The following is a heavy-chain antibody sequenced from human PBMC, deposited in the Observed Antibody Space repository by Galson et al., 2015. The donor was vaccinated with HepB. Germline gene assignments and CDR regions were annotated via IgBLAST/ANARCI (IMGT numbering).Heavy chain of an antibody. CDR2: VDPEDGET. V-gene: IGHV1-69-2*01. Sequence: VKVSCKVSGYTFTDYYMHWVQQAPGKGLEWMGLVDPEDGETIYAEKFQGRVTITADTSTDTAYMELSSLRSEDTAVYYCATDLFRDDSSSLFGYWGQGTLVTVSS. CDR3: ATDLFRDDSSSLFGY. D-gene: IGHD3-22*01. CDR1: GYTFTDYY. J-gene: IGHJ4*02.